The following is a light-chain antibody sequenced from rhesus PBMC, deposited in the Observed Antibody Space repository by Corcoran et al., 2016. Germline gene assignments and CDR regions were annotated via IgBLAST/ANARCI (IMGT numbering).Light chain of an antibody. J-gene: IGKJ1*01. Sequence: ETVVTQSPATLSLSPGERATLSCRASQSVGSYLAWYQQKPGQAPRLLIYGASSRATGIPDRFRGSGSVTDFTLTISSLEPEDVGVYYCQQSSNLWTFGQGTKVEIK. CDR2: GAS. CDR3: QQSSNLWT. V-gene: IGKV3-24*04. CDR1: QSVGSY.